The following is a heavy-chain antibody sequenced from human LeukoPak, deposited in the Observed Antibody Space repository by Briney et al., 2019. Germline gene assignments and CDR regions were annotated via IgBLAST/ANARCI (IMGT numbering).Heavy chain of an antibody. D-gene: IGHD1-26*01. Sequence: GGSLRLSCAASGFTFSSYSMNWVRQAPGNGLEWVSSISSSSSYIYYADSVKGRFTITRDNAKSSLYLQMNSLRAEDTAVYYCARVLGVGATTFDYWGQGTLATVSS. V-gene: IGHV3-21*01. CDR3: ARVLGVGATTFDY. J-gene: IGHJ4*02. CDR2: ISSSSSYI. CDR1: GFTFSSYS.